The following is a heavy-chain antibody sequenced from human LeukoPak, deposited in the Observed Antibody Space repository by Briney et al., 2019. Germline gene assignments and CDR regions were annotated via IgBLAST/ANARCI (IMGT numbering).Heavy chain of an antibody. CDR3: ARGPLREFDY. V-gene: IGHV4-31*03. CDR1: GDSVSSGGPY. J-gene: IGHJ4*02. D-gene: IGHD5-24*01. Sequence: SETLSLTCNVSGDSVSSGGPYWNWIRQHPTKGLEWIGYTLHSGTTYYKPSLKSRLTISLDKSKNQFSLKLTSVTVADTAVYYCARGPLREFDYWGQGILVTVSS. CDR2: TLHSGTT.